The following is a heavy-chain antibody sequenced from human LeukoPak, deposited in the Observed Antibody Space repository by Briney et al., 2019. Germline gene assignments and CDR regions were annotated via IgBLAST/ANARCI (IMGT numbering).Heavy chain of an antibody. CDR3: ARAGSGSYYAGHYYYAMDV. D-gene: IGHD3-10*01. CDR2: IFYSGST. CDR1: GGSISSSSYY. Sequence: SETLSLTCTVSGGSISSSSYYWGWIRQPPGKGLEWIGSIFYSGSTYYNPSLKTRVTISVDTSKTQLSLKLSSVTAADTAVYYCARAGSGSYYAGHYYYAMDVWGQGTTVTVSS. V-gene: IGHV4-39*01. J-gene: IGHJ6*01.